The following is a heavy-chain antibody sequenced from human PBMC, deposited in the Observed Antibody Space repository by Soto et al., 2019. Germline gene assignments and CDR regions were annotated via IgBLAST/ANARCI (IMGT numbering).Heavy chain of an antibody. CDR1: GFTFSSYG. V-gene: IGHV3-33*01. D-gene: IGHD2-8*01. J-gene: IGHJ6*03. CDR3: ARESVSDNYYYYYMDV. Sequence: GGSLRLSCAASGFTFSSYGMHWVRQAPGKGLEWVAVIWYDGSNKYYADSVKGRFTISRDNSKNTLYLQMNSLRAEDTAVYYCARESVSDNYYYYYMDVRGKGTMVTVSS. CDR2: IWYDGSNK.